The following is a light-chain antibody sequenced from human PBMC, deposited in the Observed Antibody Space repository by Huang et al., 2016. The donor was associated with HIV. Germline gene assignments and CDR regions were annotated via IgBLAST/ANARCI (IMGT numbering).Light chain of an antibody. Sequence: EIVLTQSPGTLSLSPGERATLSCRASQSISSSYLAWYQQKPDQAPRLLIYVASSRATGIPDRFSGSGSGTDFTLTISRLEPEDFGVYYCQQYGTAPWSFGQGTKVEIK. V-gene: IGKV3-20*01. J-gene: IGKJ1*01. CDR3: QQYGTAPWS. CDR1: QSISSSY. CDR2: VAS.